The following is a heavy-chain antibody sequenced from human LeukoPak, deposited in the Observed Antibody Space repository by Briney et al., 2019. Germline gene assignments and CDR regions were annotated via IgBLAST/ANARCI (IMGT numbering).Heavy chain of an antibody. Sequence: ASVKVSCKASGYTFTGYYMHWVRQAPGQGLEWMGWINPNSGGPIYAQKFQGRVTMTWDTSISTTYMELRGLRSDDTAVYYCARGGKSVFGVVDYWGQGTLVTVSS. CDR3: ARGGKSVFGVVDY. CDR1: GYTFTGYY. V-gene: IGHV1-2*02. CDR2: INPNSGGP. D-gene: IGHD3-3*01. J-gene: IGHJ4*02.